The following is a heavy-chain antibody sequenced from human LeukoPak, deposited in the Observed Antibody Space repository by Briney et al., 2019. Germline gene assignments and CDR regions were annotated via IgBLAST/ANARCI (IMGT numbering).Heavy chain of an antibody. V-gene: IGHV4-39*01. CDR3: ARLTIFGSPGD. J-gene: IGHJ4*02. CDR1: GGSISSSSYY. Sequence: NPSETLSLTCTVSGGSISSSSYYWGWIRQPPGKGLEWIGSIYYSGSTYYNPSLKSRVTISVDTSKNQFSLKLSSVTAADTAVYYCARLTIFGSPGDWGQGTLVTVSS. D-gene: IGHD3-3*01. CDR2: IYYSGST.